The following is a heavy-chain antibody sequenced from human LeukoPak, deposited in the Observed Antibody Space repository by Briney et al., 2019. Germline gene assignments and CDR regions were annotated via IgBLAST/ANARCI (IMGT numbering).Heavy chain of an antibody. J-gene: IGHJ4*02. V-gene: IGHV1-18*01. CDR2: ISAYNGNT. CDR1: GYTFTSYD. CDR3: ARGLRYFDWLGGGDY. Sequence: ASVKVSCKASGYTFTSYDITWVRQASGQGLEWMGWISAYNGNTNYAHKLQGRVTMTTDTSTSTAYMELRSLRSDDTAVYYCARGLRYFDWLGGGDYWGQGTLVTVSS. D-gene: IGHD3-9*01.